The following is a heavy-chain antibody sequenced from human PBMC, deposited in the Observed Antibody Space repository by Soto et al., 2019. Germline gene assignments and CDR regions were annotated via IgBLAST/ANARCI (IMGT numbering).Heavy chain of an antibody. Sequence: ASVKVSCKASGGTFSSYAMHWVRQAPGQRLEWMGWINAGNGNTKYSQNFQGRVTITRDTSASTAYMELSSLRSEDTAVYYCARGPGGPDGPGDYWGQGALVTVSS. J-gene: IGHJ4*02. CDR3: ARGPGGPDGPGDY. CDR1: GGTFSSYA. V-gene: IGHV1-3*01. D-gene: IGHD2-15*01. CDR2: INAGNGNT.